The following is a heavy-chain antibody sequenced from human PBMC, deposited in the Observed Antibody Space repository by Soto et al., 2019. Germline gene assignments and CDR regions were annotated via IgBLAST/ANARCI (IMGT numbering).Heavy chain of an antibody. V-gene: IGHV4-31*03. D-gene: IGHD3-22*01. CDR1: GGSISSGGYY. Sequence: SETLSLTCTVSGGSISSGGYYWSWIRQHPGKGLEWIGYIYYSGSTYYNPSLKSRVTISVDTSKNQFSLKLSSVTAANTAVYYCARETYYYDSSGYYAYFDYWGQGTLVTVSS. CDR2: IYYSGST. CDR3: ARETYYYDSSGYYAYFDY. J-gene: IGHJ4*02.